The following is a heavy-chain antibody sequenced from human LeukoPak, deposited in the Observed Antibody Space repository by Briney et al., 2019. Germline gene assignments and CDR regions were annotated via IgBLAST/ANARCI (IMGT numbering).Heavy chain of an antibody. D-gene: IGHD1-1*01. Sequence: PGGSLRLSCAASGFTFSNYGMHWFRQTPGKGLEWVALISSDGSKNIYADSVKGRFTISRDNSKNTVYLQMNSLRAEDTAVYYCVKGLVQTTMSYSVDYWGQGALVTVSS. CDR1: GFTFSNYG. J-gene: IGHJ4*02. CDR2: ISSDGSKN. CDR3: VKGLVQTTMSYSVDY. V-gene: IGHV3-30*18.